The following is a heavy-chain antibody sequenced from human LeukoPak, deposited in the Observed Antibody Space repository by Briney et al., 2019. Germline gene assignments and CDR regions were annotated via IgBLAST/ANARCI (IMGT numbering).Heavy chain of an antibody. CDR1: GFTFSNYA. Sequence: PGGSLRLSCAASGFTFSNYAMSWVRQAPGKGLEWVSSISGSGYSTYYANSVKGRFTISRDNSKNTLYLQMNSLRAEDTAIYYCAKVDQTSTSSWSPFYFDSWGQGTLVTVSS. J-gene: IGHJ4*01. CDR2: ISGSGYST. CDR3: AKVDQTSTSSWSPFYFDS. D-gene: IGHD6-13*01. V-gene: IGHV3-23*01.